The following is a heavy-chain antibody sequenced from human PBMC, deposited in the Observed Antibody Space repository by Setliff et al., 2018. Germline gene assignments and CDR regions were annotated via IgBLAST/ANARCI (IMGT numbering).Heavy chain of an antibody. CDR3: ARESVVVVTTTNYYYYRDV. CDR1: GGTFNNYG. V-gene: IGHV1-69*05. J-gene: IGHJ6*03. Sequence: SVKVSCKASGGTFNNYGVTWVRQAPGQGLEWMGGTIPVFGTTNYAQKCQGRVTITTDESTSTGYMELSSLSSEDTAVYYCARESVVVVTTTNYYYYRDVWGEGTTVTVSS. D-gene: IGHD2-21*02. CDR2: TIPVFGTT.